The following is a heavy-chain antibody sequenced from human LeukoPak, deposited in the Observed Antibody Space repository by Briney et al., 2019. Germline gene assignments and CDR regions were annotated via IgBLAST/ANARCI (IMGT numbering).Heavy chain of an antibody. CDR1: GFTFSNYS. CDR3: ARDPMAHCSSTSCYGDNFDY. J-gene: IGHJ4*02. D-gene: IGHD2-2*01. V-gene: IGHV3-21*01. CDR2: ISSSSSYI. Sequence: GGSLRLSCAASGFTFSNYSMNWVRQAPGKGLEWVSSISSSSSYIYYADSVKGRFTISRDNAKNSLYLQMNSLRAEDTAVYYCARDPMAHCSSTSCYGDNFDYWGQGTLVTVSS.